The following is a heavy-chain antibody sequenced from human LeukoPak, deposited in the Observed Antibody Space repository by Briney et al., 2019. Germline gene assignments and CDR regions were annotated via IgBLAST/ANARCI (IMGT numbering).Heavy chain of an antibody. D-gene: IGHD6-13*01. CDR2: INHSGST. CDR1: GGSFSGYY. Sequence: PSETLSLTCAVYGGSFSGYYWSWIRQPPGKGLEWIGEINHSGSTNYNPSLKSRVTISVDTSKNQFSLKLSSVTAADTAVYYCARRRAGSSWYYYNILDYWGQGTLVTVSS. V-gene: IGHV4-34*01. J-gene: IGHJ4*02. CDR3: ARRRAGSSWYYYNILDY.